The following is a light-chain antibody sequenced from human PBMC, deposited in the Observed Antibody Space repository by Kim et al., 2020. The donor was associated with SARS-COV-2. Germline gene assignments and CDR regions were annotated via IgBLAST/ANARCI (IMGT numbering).Light chain of an antibody. CDR1: KLGDKY. CDR3: QAWDSSSVV. Sequence: SYELTQPPSVSVSPGQTASFTCSGDKLGDKYACWYQQKPGQSPVLVIYQDSKRPSGLPERFSGSNSGNTATLTISGTQAMDEADYYCQAWDSSSVVFGGG. CDR2: QDS. J-gene: IGLJ2*01. V-gene: IGLV3-1*01.